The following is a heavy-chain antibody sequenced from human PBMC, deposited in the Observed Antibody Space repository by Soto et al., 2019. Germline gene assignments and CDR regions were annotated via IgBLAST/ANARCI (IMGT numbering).Heavy chain of an antibody. D-gene: IGHD3-22*01. CDR2: IWFSGTTT. CDR1: GFSFSSYA. V-gene: IGHV3-33*03. Sequence: GGSLRLSCAASGFSFSSYAMHWVRQAPGKGLEWVGVIWFSGTTTIYADSVKGRFIISRDNSKNTLYLQAESLRGDDTAVYYCATGSLDSIGDYNFDYWGQGTLVTVSS. J-gene: IGHJ4*02. CDR3: ATGSLDSIGDYNFDY.